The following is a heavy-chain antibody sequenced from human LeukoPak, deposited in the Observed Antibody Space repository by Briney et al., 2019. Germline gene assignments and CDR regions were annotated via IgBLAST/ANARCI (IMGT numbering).Heavy chain of an antibody. Sequence: SETLSLTCTVSGGSISSSSYYWGWIRQPPGKGLEWIGSIYYSGSTYYNPSLKSRVTISVDTSKNQFSLKLSSVTAADTAVYYCARDRYYDILTGHMKQFDYWGQGTLVTVSS. J-gene: IGHJ4*02. CDR3: ARDRYYDILTGHMKQFDY. CDR1: GGSISSSSYY. D-gene: IGHD3-9*01. V-gene: IGHV4-39*07. CDR2: IYYSGST.